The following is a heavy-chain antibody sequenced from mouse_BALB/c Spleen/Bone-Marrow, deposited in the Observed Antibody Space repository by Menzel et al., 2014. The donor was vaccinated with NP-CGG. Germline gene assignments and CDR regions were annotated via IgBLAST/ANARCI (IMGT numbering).Heavy chain of an antibody. CDR2: ISTYSGNT. J-gene: IGHJ4*01. Sequence: VQRVESGPELVGPGVSVKISCKASGYTFTDYAIHWVKQSHSKRLEWIGIISTYSGNTNYNQKFKGKATMTVDESSSTAYMELARLTSEDSAIYYCARHISGNVRAMAYWGQGTSVTVSS. CDR3: ARHISGNVRAMAY. V-gene: IGHV1-67*01. D-gene: IGHD3-1*01. CDR1: GYTFTDYA.